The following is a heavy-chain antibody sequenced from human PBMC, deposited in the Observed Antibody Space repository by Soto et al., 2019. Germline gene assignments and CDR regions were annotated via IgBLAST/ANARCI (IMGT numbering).Heavy chain of an antibody. Sequence: LRLPCAASGFTFSGFGRSCVRHTPDKGLEWVSVINESGSTTYYADSVKGRFTTSRDNAKNTLYLQMNSLRADETAAYYCPGHGSWGQGTLVTVSS. V-gene: IGHV3-23*01. CDR3: PGHGS. CDR1: GFTFSGFG. CDR2: INESGSTT. D-gene: IGHD5-12*01. J-gene: IGHJ5*02.